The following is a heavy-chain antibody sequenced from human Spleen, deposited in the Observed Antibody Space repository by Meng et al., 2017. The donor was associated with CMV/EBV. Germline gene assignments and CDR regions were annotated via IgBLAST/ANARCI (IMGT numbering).Heavy chain of an antibody. D-gene: IGHD4-11*01. CDR3: ATLHLVDY. CDR2: IKQDGSEK. V-gene: IGHV3-7*03. J-gene: IGHJ4*02. Sequence: GESLKISCAASGFTFSSYWMSWVRQAPGKGLEWVANIKQDGSEKYYVDSVKGRFTISRDNSKNTLYLQMNSLRAEDTAVYYCATLHLVDYWGQGTLVTVSS. CDR1: GFTFSSYW.